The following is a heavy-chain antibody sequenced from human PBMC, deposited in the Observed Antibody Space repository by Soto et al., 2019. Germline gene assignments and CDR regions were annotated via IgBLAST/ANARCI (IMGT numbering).Heavy chain of an antibody. CDR1: GYSFTSYW. D-gene: IGHD3-22*01. CDR3: ARYPQYYYDSSGYYFYY. V-gene: IGHV5-51*01. CDR2: IYPGDSDT. Sequence: GESLKISCKGSGYSFTSYWIGWVRQMPGKGLEWMGIIYPGDSDTRYSPSFQGQVTISADKSISTAYPQWSSLKASDTAMYYCARYPQYYYDSSGYYFYYWGQGTLVTVSS. J-gene: IGHJ4*02.